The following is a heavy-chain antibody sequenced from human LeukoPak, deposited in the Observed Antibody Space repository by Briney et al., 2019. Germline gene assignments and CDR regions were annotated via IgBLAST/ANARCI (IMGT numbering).Heavy chain of an antibody. J-gene: IGHJ6*02. V-gene: IGHV3-30*18. D-gene: IGHD5-18*01. CDR2: ISYDGSNK. Sequence: GGSLRLSCAASGFTFSSYGMHWVRQAPGKGLEWVAVISYDGSNKYYADSVKGRFTISRDNSKNTLYLQMNSLRAEDTAVYYCAKDNSYGFLDGMDVWGQGTTVTVSS. CDR1: GFTFSSYG. CDR3: AKDNSYGFLDGMDV.